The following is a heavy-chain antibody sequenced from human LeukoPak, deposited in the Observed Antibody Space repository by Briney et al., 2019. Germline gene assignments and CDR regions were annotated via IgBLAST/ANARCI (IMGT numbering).Heavy chain of an antibody. CDR2: ISHSGST. J-gene: IGHJ6*03. Sequence: SETLSLTCTVSGYSISSGYYWGWVRQPPGKGLEWIGSISHSGSTYYSPSLKSRVTISVDTSKNQFSLKLSSVTAADTAVYYCSRDETYSSDWQSNHYYYYMDVWGKGTTVTVSS. CDR3: SRDETYSSDWQSNHYYYYMDV. V-gene: IGHV4-38-2*02. CDR1: GYSISSGYY. D-gene: IGHD6-19*01.